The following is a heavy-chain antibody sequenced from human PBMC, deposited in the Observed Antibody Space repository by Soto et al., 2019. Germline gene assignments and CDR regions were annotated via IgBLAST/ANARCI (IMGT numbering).Heavy chain of an antibody. Sequence: QVQLVESGGGVVQPGRSLRLSCAASGFTFSSYAMHWVRQAPGKGLEWVAVISYDGSNKYYADSVKGRFTISSENSKNTLYLQMNGLRAEDTAVYYCARDPLMGNLGYCTNGVCYSFDYWGQGTLVTVSS. CDR2: ISYDGSNK. V-gene: IGHV3-30-3*01. CDR1: GFTFSSYA. J-gene: IGHJ4*02. CDR3: ARDPLMGNLGYCTNGVCYSFDY. D-gene: IGHD2-8*01.